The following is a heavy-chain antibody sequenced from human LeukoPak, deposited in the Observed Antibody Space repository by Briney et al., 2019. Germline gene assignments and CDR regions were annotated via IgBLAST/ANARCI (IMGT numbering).Heavy chain of an antibody. CDR1: GITFSRSW. D-gene: IGHD2-15*01. CDR2: IKEDGGEI. V-gene: IGHV3-7*04. CDR3: ARDRGGRSGLDD. J-gene: IGHJ4*02. Sequence: GGSLRLSCAASGITFSRSWMSWVRQAPGKGLEWVAFIKEDGGEISYVDSVKGRFTISRDNAENFLYLQMNSLRAEDTAVYYCARDRGGRSGLDDWGQGALVIVSS.